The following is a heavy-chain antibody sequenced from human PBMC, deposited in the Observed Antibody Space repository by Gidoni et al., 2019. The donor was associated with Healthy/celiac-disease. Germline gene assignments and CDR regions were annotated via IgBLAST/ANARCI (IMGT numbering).Heavy chain of an antibody. J-gene: IGHJ4*02. CDR2: IWYDGSKK. D-gene: IGHD6-6*01. CDR3: ARDGDSSSPGGFFY. Sequence: QVQLVESGGGVVQPGRSLRLSCAASGFTFSSYGMHWVRQAPGKGLEWVAVIWYDGSKKYYADSVKGRFTISRDNSKNTLYLQMNSLRAEDTAVYYCARDGDSSSPGGFFYWGQGTLVTVSS. CDR1: GFTFSSYG. V-gene: IGHV3-33*01.